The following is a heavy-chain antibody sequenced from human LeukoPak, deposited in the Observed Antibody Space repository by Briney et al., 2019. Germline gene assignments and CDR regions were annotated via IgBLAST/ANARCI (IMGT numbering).Heavy chain of an antibody. Sequence: GASVKVSCKASGYTFTSYAMNWVRQAPGQGLEWMGWINTNTGNPTYAQGFTGRFVFSLDTSVSTAYLQISSLKAEDTAVYYCARVPYCSSTSCSWGVGYYYGMDVWGQGTTVTVSS. CDR1: GYTFTSYA. V-gene: IGHV7-4-1*02. CDR2: INTNTGNP. CDR3: ARVPYCSSTSCSWGVGYYYGMDV. D-gene: IGHD2-2*01. J-gene: IGHJ6*02.